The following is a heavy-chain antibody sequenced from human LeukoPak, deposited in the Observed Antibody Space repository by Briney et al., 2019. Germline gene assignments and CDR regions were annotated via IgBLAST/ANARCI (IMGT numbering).Heavy chain of an antibody. D-gene: IGHD2-15*01. CDR2: MNPNSGNT. Sequence: RASVKVSCKASGYTFTSYDINWVRQATGQGLEWMGWMNPNSGNTGSAQRFQGRVTMTRDTSISTAYMELSRLRSDDTAVYYCARGVVVAGGSTRFDPWGQGTLVTVSS. J-gene: IGHJ5*02. V-gene: IGHV1-8*01. CDR1: GYTFTSYD. CDR3: ARGVVVAGGSTRFDP.